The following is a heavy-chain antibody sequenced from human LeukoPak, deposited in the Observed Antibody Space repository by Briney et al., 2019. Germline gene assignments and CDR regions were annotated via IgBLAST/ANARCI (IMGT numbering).Heavy chain of an antibody. CDR1: GYTFTSYD. CDR2: MNPNSANT. CDR3: ARGPPESSNSDY. Sequence: GASVKVSCKASGYTFTSYDINWVRQAPGQGLEWMGWMNPNSANTGYAQKFQGRVTMTRNTSISTAYMELSSLRSEDTAVYYCARGPPESSNSDYWGQGTLLTVSS. J-gene: IGHJ4*02. D-gene: IGHD6-13*01. V-gene: IGHV1-8*01.